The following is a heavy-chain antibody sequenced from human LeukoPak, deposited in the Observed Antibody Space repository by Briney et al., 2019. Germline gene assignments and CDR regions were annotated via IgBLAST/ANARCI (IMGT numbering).Heavy chain of an antibody. CDR3: ARALSQEVIRYSQD. J-gene: IGHJ1*01. Sequence: GGSLRLSCAASGFSFSDSGIHWVRLAPGKGLEWVSFIQSDGSDIFYADSVKGRFTISRDNSKNTLYLQMNSLRADDTAVYYCARALSQEVIRYSQDWGQGTLVTVTS. CDR2: IQSDGSDI. V-gene: IGHV3-30*02. CDR1: GFSFSDSG. D-gene: IGHD2-21*01.